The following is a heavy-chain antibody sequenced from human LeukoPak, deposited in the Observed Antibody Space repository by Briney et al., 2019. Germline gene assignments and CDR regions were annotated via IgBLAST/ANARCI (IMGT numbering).Heavy chain of an antibody. Sequence: SETLSLTCTVSGGSISSGSYYWSWIRQPAGKGLEWIGRIYTSGSTNYNPSLKSRVTISVDTSKNQFSLKLSSVTAADTAVYYCAREEQLYPGGGNWFDPWGQGTLVTVSS. V-gene: IGHV4-61*02. CDR1: GGSISSGSYY. CDR2: IYTSGST. D-gene: IGHD6-6*01. J-gene: IGHJ5*02. CDR3: AREEQLYPGGGNWFDP.